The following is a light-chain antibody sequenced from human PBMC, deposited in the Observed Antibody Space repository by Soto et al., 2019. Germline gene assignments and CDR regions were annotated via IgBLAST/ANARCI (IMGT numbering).Light chain of an antibody. CDR2: GAS. J-gene: IGKJ1*01. Sequence: ERVLMQCPASVSVAXXXXXSXSXSVCQRISNNYLAWYQQKPGQAPRLLIYGASTRATGIPDRFSGSGSGTDFTLTIISLEPEDFAVYYCQQYDISPWTFGQGTKVDIK. CDR3: QQYDISPWT. V-gene: IGKV3-20*01. CDR1: QRISNNY.